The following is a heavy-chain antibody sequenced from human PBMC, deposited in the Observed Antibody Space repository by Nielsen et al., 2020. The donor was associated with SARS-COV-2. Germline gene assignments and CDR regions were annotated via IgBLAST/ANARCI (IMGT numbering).Heavy chain of an antibody. J-gene: IGHJ4*02. CDR3: ARAPYDFWSGYYTQSHFDY. D-gene: IGHD3-3*01. CDR1: GGTFSSYA. V-gene: IGHV1-69*13. Sequence: SVKVSCKASGGTFSSYAISWVRQAHGQGLEWMGGIIPIFGTANYAQKFQGRVTITADESTSTAYMELSSLRSEDTAVYYCARAPYDFWSGYYTQSHFDYWGQGTLVTVSS. CDR2: IIPIFGTA.